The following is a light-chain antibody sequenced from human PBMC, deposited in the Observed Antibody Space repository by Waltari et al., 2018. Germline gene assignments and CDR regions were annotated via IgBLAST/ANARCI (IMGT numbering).Light chain of an antibody. CDR1: NIGRKT. Sequence: YVLTQPPSVSVTPGRTARIPCGGNNIGRKTVHWYQQKPGQAPVLVVYEDKERPSGIPERFSASSAGNTATLTISGVAAGDEADYYCQVWDRTGDHVIFGGGTKLTVL. CDR3: QVWDRTGDHVI. V-gene: IGLV3-21*03. CDR2: EDK. J-gene: IGLJ2*01.